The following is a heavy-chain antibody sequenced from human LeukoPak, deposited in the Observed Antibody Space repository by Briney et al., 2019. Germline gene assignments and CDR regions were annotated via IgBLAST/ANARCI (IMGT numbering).Heavy chain of an antibody. CDR1: GFTFSSYG. Sequence: GGSLRLSCAASGFTFSSYGMHWVRQAPGKGLEWVAVIWYDGSNKYYADSVKGRFTISRDNSKNTLYLQMNSLRAEDTAVYYCARDMRYSSSSDHYYMDVWGKGTTVTVSS. J-gene: IGHJ6*03. D-gene: IGHD6-6*01. CDR3: ARDMRYSSSSDHYYMDV. V-gene: IGHV3-33*01. CDR2: IWYDGSNK.